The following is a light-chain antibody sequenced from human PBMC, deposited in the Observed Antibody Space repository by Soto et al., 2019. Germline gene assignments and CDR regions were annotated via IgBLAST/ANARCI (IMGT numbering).Light chain of an antibody. V-gene: IGKV1-33*01. J-gene: IGKJ3*01. Sequence: DIQMTQSPSSLSASVGDRVTITCQASQDISNYLNWYQQKPVKAPKLLIYDASNLETGVPSRFSGSGSGTDFTFTISSLQPEDIATYYCQQYDNLRVTFGPGTKVDIK. CDR1: QDISNY. CDR2: DAS. CDR3: QQYDNLRVT.